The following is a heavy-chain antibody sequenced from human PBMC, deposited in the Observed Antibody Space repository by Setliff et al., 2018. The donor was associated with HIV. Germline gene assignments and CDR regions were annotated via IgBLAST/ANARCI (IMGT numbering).Heavy chain of an antibody. CDR2: IYYSGST. CDR1: GGSISSSNYY. D-gene: IGHD4-17*01. Sequence: PSETLSLTCTVSGGSISSSNYYWAWIRQPPGKGLEWIGSIYYSGSTYYNPSLKSRVTISVDTSKNQFSLKLNSMTAADTAVYYCARDPPGYGDSNDYWGQGTLVTVSS. V-gene: IGHV4-39*07. J-gene: IGHJ4*02. CDR3: ARDPPGYGDSNDY.